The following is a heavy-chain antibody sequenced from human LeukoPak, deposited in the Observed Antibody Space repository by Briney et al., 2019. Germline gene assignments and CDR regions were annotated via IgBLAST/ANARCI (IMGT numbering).Heavy chain of an antibody. CDR3: ARDSSGYFDY. D-gene: IGHD3-22*01. Sequence: AGGSLRLSCAASGFSFSNFWMRWVRQAPGKGPEWVANIRPDGSGTDYVDSVKGRFTISRDNAKNSLYLQMNSLRAEDTAVYYCARDSSGYFDYWGQGALVTVSS. CDR1: GFSFSNFW. V-gene: IGHV3-7*01. J-gene: IGHJ4*02. CDR2: IRPDGSGT.